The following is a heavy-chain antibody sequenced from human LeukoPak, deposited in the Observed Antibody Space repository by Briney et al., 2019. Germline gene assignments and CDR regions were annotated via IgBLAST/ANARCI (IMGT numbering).Heavy chain of an antibody. CDR1: GGSINSYY. J-gene: IGHJ4*02. CDR3: ARGRYGWLPFDY. Sequence: SETLSLTCTVSGGSINSYYWSWIRQPPGKGLEWIGYIYYSGSTNYNPSLKSRVTISVDTSKNQFTLKLSSVTAADTAVYYCARGRYGWLPFDYWGQGTLVTVSS. D-gene: IGHD3-16*01. V-gene: IGHV4-59*01. CDR2: IYYSGST.